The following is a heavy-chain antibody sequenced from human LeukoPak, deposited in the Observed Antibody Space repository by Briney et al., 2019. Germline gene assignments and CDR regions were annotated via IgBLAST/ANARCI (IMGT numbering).Heavy chain of an antibody. V-gene: IGHV4-39*07. D-gene: IGHD6-19*01. J-gene: IGHJ6*03. Sequence: SETLSLTCTVSGGSISSSSYYWGWIRQPPGKGLEWIGSIYYSGSTYYNPSLKSRVTISVDTCKNQFSLKLSSVTAADTAVYYCASEASYSSGWYTYYYYMDVWGKGTTVTVSS. CDR2: IYYSGST. CDR3: ASEASYSSGWYTYYYYMDV. CDR1: GGSISSSSYY.